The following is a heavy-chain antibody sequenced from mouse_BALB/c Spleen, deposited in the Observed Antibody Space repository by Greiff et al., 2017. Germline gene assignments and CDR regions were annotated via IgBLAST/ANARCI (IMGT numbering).Heavy chain of an antibody. V-gene: IGHV10-1*02. D-gene: IGHD1-1*01. Sequence: EVKLEESGGGLVQPKGSLKLSCAASGFTFNTYAMNWVRQAPGKGLEWVARIRSKSNNYATYYADSVKDRFTISRDDSQSMLYLQMNNLKTEDTAMYYCVRGSYGSSYYYAMDYWGQGTSVTVSS. CDR2: IRSKSNNYAT. CDR3: VRGSYGSSYYYAMDY. J-gene: IGHJ4*01. CDR1: GFTFNTYA.